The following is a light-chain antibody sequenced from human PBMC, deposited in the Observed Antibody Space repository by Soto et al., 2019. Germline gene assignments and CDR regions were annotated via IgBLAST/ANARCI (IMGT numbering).Light chain of an antibody. CDR2: DAS. CDR3: QQYAGLSWT. CDR1: QSIVSNF. J-gene: IGKJ1*01. V-gene: IGKV3-20*01. Sequence: ELVLTQSPGTLSLSPGERATLSCRASQSIVSNFLAWYQQKPGQAPRLLIYDASTRATGIPDRFSGSVSGTDFTLTISRLEPEDFAVYYCQQYAGLSWTFGQGTKVDIK.